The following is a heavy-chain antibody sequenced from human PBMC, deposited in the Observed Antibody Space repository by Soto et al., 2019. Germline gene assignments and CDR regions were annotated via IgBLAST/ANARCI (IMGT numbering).Heavy chain of an antibody. V-gene: IGHV3-7*03. J-gene: IGHJ4*02. Sequence: GSLRLSCAASGFTFSTYWMIWVRQAPGKGLEWVANIKEDGSEKYYVDSVKGRFTISRDNAKNSLYLQMNSLRAEDTAVYYCARGYARSDYWRQGALVTVSS. CDR3: ARGYARSDY. CDR1: GFTFSTYW. D-gene: IGHD2-2*01. CDR2: IKEDGSEK.